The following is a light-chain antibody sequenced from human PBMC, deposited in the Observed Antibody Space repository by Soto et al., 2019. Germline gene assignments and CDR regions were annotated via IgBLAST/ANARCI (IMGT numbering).Light chain of an antibody. J-gene: IGLJ2*01. Sequence: QSALTQPASVSGSPGQSITISCTGTSSDIGGLYNYVSWYQQHPGKAPKLLIYDVNDRPSGVSDRFSGSKSGNTASLTISGLQAEDEVDYFCSAYSGGATHVVFGGGTKLTVL. CDR2: DVN. V-gene: IGLV2-14*03. CDR3: SAYSGGATHVV. CDR1: SSDIGGLYNY.